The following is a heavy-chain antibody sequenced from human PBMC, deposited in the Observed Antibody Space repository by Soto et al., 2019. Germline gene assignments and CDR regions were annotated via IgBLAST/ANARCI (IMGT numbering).Heavy chain of an antibody. D-gene: IGHD3-22*01. V-gene: IGHV3-7*03. CDR2: IKQDGSEK. CDR1: GFTFSSYW. CDR3: ARDTGDYDSSGYYYDAFDI. J-gene: IGHJ3*02. Sequence: GGSLRLSCAASGFTFSSYWMSWVRQAPGKGLEWVANIKQDGSEKYYVDSVKGRFTISRDNAKNSLYLQMNSLRAEDTAVYYCARDTGDYDSSGYYYDAFDIWGQGTMVTVSS.